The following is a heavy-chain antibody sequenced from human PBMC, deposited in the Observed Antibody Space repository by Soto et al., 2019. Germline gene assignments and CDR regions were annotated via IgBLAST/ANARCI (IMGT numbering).Heavy chain of an antibody. Sequence: SETLALTCAFSGGSISSGDYYWSWIRQPPGKGLEWIGYIYYSGSTYYNPSLKSRVTISVDTSKNQFSLKLSSVTAADTAVYYCARLYSSSSPFDYWGQGTLVTVSS. CDR1: GGSISSGDYY. CDR2: IYYSGST. V-gene: IGHV4-30-4*01. J-gene: IGHJ4*02. CDR3: ARLYSSSSPFDY. D-gene: IGHD6-6*01.